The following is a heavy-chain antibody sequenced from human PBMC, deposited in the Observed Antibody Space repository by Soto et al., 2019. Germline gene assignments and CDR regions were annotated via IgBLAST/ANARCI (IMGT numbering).Heavy chain of an antibody. CDR2: IYYSGST. D-gene: IGHD3-10*01. V-gene: IGHV4-59*01. CDR1: GGSISSYY. Sequence: SETLSLTCTVSGGSISSYYWSWIRQPPGKGLEWIGYIYYSGSTNYNPSLKSRVTISVDTSKNQFSLKLSSVTAADTAVYYCARVSHTLWFGDFAVDYWGQGTLVTVSS. J-gene: IGHJ4*02. CDR3: ARVSHTLWFGDFAVDY.